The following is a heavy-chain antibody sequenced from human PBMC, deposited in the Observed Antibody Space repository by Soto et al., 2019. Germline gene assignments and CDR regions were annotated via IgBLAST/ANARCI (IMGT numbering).Heavy chain of an antibody. Sequence: PSETLSLTCTVSGGSVSSGSYYWSWIRQPPGKGLEWIGYIYYSGSTNYNPSLKSRVTISVDTSKNQFSLKLSSVTAADTAVYYCERDLGGGDQYDGFDIWGQGTMVTVSS. J-gene: IGHJ3*02. V-gene: IGHV4-61*01. CDR3: ERDLGGGDQYDGFDI. CDR2: IYYSGST. CDR1: GGSVSSGSYY. D-gene: IGHD3-16*01.